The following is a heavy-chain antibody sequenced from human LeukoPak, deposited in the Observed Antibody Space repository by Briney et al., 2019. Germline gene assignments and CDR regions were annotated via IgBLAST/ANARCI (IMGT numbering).Heavy chain of an antibody. D-gene: IGHD3-10*01. J-gene: IGHJ4*02. CDR3: ARVGTYGSGSYLSWLDY. V-gene: IGHV4-59*13. CDR2: IYYSGST. Sequence: PSETLSLTCTVSGGSISSYYWSWIRQPQAKGLEWIGNIYYSGSTNYNPSLKSRVTISVDTSKNQFSLKLSSVTAADTAVYYCARVGTYGSGSYLSWLDYWGQGTLVTVSS. CDR1: GGSISSYY.